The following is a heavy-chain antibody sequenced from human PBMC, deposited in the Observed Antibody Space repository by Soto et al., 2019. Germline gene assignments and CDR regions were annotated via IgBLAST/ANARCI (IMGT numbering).Heavy chain of an antibody. CDR3: IRGAYSYGLPYFDY. CDR2: IRSKGYGGTT. J-gene: IGHJ4*02. V-gene: IGHV3-49*04. Sequence: EVQLVESGGGLVQPGRSLRLSCTTSGFTFDGYAMSWVRQAPGKGLEWVGFIRSKGYGGTTDYAAYVIGSFTISRDDSKNTAYLQMNSLKTEDTAVYFCIRGAYSYGLPYFDYWGQGTLVTVSS. D-gene: IGHD5-18*01. CDR1: GFTFDGYA.